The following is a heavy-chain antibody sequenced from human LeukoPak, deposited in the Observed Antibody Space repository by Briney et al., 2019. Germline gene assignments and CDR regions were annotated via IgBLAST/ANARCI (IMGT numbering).Heavy chain of an antibody. V-gene: IGHV4-30-4*01. Sequence: SETLSLTCTVSGGSISSGDYYWSWIRQPPGKGLEWIGYISYSGSTYYNPSLKSRVTISVDTSKNQFSLKLSSVTAADTAVYYCAPYDYNDSRGPLGYFDYWGQGTLVTVSS. J-gene: IGHJ4*02. CDR3: APYDYNDSRGPLGYFDY. CDR1: GGSISSGDYY. D-gene: IGHD3-22*01. CDR2: ISYSGST.